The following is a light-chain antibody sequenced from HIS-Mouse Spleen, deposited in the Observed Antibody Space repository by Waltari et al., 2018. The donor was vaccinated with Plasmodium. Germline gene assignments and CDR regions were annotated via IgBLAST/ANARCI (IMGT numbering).Light chain of an antibody. CDR2: GAS. J-gene: IGKJ2*01. V-gene: IGKV3D-7*01. Sequence: EIVMTQSPATLSLSPGERATLSCRASQSVSSSYLSWYQQKPGQAPRLLIDGASTRATGIPARFSGSGSGTDFTLTISSLQPEDFAVYYCQQDYNLPHTFGQGTKLEIK. CDR3: QQDYNLPHT. CDR1: QSVSSSY.